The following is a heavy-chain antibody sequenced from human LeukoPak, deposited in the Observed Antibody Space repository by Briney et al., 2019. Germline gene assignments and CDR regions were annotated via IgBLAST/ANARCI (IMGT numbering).Heavy chain of an antibody. CDR1: GGSFSVYY. D-gene: IGHD2-21*02. Sequence: PSETLSLTCAVYGGSFSVYYWSWIRQPPGKGLEWIGEINHSGSTNYNPSLKSRVTISVDTSKNQFSLKLSSVTAADTAVYYCARGYQYCGGDCFRPWGQGTLVTVSS. CDR2: INHSGST. V-gene: IGHV4-34*01. J-gene: IGHJ5*02. CDR3: ARGYQYCGGDCFRP.